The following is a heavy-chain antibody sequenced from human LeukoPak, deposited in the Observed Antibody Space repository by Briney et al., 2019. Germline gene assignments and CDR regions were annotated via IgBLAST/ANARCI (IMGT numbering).Heavy chain of an antibody. D-gene: IGHD3-22*01. CDR3: ARDKSRRGYYYDSSGYYSFDY. Sequence: ASVTVSCKASGYTFTSYGISWVRQAPGQGLEWMGWISAYNGNTNYAQKLQGRVTMTTDTSTSTAYMELRSLRSDDTAVYYCARDKSRRGYYYDSSGYYSFDYWGQGTLVTVSS. CDR2: ISAYNGNT. CDR1: GYTFTSYG. V-gene: IGHV1-18*01. J-gene: IGHJ4*02.